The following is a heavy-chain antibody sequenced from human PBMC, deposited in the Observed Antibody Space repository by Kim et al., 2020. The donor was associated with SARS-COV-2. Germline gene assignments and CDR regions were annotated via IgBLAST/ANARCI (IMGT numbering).Heavy chain of an antibody. J-gene: IGHJ6*02. CDR1: GFTFSNAW. CDR3: TTEAGVRGSYKDYYYGMDV. V-gene: IGHV3-15*01. Sequence: GGSLRLSCAASGFTFSNAWMSWVRQAPGKGLEWVGRIKSKTDGGATDYAAPVKGRFTISRDDSKNTLYLQMNSLKTEDTAVYYCTTEAGVRGSYKDYYYGMDVWGQGTTVTVSS. CDR2: IKSKTDGGAT. D-gene: IGHD1-26*01.